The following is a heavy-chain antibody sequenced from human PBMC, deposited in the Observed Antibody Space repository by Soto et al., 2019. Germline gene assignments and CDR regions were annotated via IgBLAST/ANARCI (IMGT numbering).Heavy chain of an antibody. CDR3: ASEVAYYDFWSGYYRYYGMDV. V-gene: IGHV6-1*01. CDR2: TYYRSKWYN. CDR1: GDSVSSNSAA. Sequence: SQTLSLTCAISGDSVSSNSAAWNWIRQSPSRGLEWLGRTYYRSKWYNDYAVSVKSRITINPDTSKNQFSLQLNSVTPEDTAVYYCASEVAYYDFWSGYYRYYGMDVWGQGTTVTVS. J-gene: IGHJ6*02. D-gene: IGHD3-3*01.